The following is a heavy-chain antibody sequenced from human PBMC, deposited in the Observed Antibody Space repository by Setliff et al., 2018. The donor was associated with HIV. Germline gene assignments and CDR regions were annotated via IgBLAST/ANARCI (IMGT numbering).Heavy chain of an antibody. CDR1: LGTIDSRTYY. V-gene: IGHV4-61*02. CDR2: VYISGST. D-gene: IGHD2-2*01. Sequence: SETLSLTCTVSLGTIDSRTYYWSWIRQPAGKRLEWLGRVYISGSTNYNPSLRGRVAISLDASRHQFSLKLHSMTAADTAVYYCARGSSCSSSSCYLYYYYYYGVDVWGPGTAVTSP. J-gene: IGHJ6*02. CDR3: ARGSSCSSSSCYLYYYYYYGVDV.